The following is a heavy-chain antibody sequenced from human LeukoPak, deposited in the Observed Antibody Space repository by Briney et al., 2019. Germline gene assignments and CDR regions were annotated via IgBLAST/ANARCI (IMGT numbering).Heavy chain of an antibody. D-gene: IGHD6-19*01. CDR3: ARDGAGYSSGIDY. CDR1: GGSISSGGYY. V-gene: IGHV4-31*03. Sequence: SETLSLTCTVSGGSISSGGYYWSWIRQHPGKGLEWIGYIYYSGSTYYNPSLKSRVTISVDTSKNQFSLKLSSVTAADTAVYYCARDGAGYSSGIDYWGQGTLVTVSS. J-gene: IGHJ4*02. CDR2: IYYSGST.